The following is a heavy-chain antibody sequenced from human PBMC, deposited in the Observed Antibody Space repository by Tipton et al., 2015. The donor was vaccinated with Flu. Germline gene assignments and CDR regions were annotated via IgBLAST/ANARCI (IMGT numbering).Heavy chain of an antibody. V-gene: IGHV4-31*03. J-gene: IGHJ3*01. Sequence: TLSLTCTVSGDSISSGGYYWSWIRQRPGKGLEYIGYIYYTGTTYYNPSLKSRVTMSLDASRTQFSLKLTSVTAADTGVYYCARGRHDYGADDPFDVWGPGTRVTVSS. D-gene: IGHD4-17*01. CDR3: ARGRHDYGADDPFDV. CDR1: GDSISSGGYY. CDR2: IYYTGTT.